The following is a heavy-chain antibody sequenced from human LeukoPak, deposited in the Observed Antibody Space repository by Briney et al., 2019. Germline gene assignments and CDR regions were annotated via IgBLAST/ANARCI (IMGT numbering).Heavy chain of an antibody. V-gene: IGHV4-38-2*01. Sequence: PSETLSLTCAVSGSSISDGYYWAWIRQPPGKELEWIGSIYHSGSRYESGSTYYNPSLKSRGTISADTSKNQFSLKLKFVTAADTAVYYCARNYSRSPGGLKYFDYWGQGSLVTVSS. D-gene: IGHD6-6*01. CDR3: ARNYSRSPGGLKYFDY. CDR2: IYHSGSRYESGST. J-gene: IGHJ4*02. CDR1: GSSISDGYY.